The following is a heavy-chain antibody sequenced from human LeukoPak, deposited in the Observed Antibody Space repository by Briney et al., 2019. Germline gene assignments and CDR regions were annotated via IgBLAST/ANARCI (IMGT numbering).Heavy chain of an antibody. V-gene: IGHV3-9*03. CDR3: AKGASSYYYYYMDV. D-gene: IGHD6-6*01. J-gene: IGHJ6*03. Sequence: GGSLRLSYAASGFTFDDYAMHWVRQAPGKGLEWVSGISWNSGSIGYADSVKGRFTISRDNAKNSLYLQMNSPRAEDMALYYCAKGASSYYYYYMDVWGKGTTVTVSS. CDR1: GFTFDDYA. CDR2: ISWNSGSI.